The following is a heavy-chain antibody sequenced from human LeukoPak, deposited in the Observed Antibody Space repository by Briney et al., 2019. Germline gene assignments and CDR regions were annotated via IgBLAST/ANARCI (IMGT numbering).Heavy chain of an antibody. J-gene: IGHJ4*02. V-gene: IGHV3-33*02. Sequence: GGSLRLSCAASGFTFSSYGMHWVRQAPGKGLEWVAFIRYDGSNKYYADSAKGRFTISRDNSKNTVFLQMNSLRAEDTAVYYCTRTLSTVTDWGQGTLVTVSS. CDR1: GFTFSSYG. CDR2: IRYDGSNK. D-gene: IGHD4-11*01. CDR3: TRTLSTVTD.